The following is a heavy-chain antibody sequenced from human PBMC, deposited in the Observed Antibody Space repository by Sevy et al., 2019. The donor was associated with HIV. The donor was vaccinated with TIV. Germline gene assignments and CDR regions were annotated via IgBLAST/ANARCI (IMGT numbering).Heavy chain of an antibody. J-gene: IGHJ4*02. CDR3: ARDLISGSYSQSLDY. CDR2: ISSDGNSQ. CDR1: GFTFSSHA. Sequence: GGSLRLSCAASGFTFSSHAMHWVRQAPGKGLDWVAVISSDGNSQYSADSVKGRFTISRDNSKNTLYLPMDSLRVEDTAVYYCARDLISGSYSQSLDYWGQGTLVTVSS. V-gene: IGHV3-30*04. D-gene: IGHD1-26*01.